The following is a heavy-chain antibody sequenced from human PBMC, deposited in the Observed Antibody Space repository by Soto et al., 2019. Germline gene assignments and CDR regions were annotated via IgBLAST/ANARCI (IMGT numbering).Heavy chain of an antibody. J-gene: IGHJ3*02. D-gene: IGHD3-10*01. CDR3: ARGFINDAFDI. CDR2: ISAYKGRT. V-gene: IGHV1-18*01. Sequence: QGQLVQSGAEVKKPGASVKVSCKASGYTFTSHGITWVRQAPGQGLEWMGWISAYKGRTDYAQRVQGRVTMTTDTSTSTDDMELRSLRSDDTAVYYCARGFINDAFDIWGQGTMVTVSS. CDR1: GYTFTSHG.